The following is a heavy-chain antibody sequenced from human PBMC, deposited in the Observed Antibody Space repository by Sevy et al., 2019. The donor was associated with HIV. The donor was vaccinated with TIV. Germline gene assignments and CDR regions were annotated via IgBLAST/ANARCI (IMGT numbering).Heavy chain of an antibody. CDR1: GFTFDDYG. J-gene: IGHJ4*02. Sequence: GGSLRLSCAASGFTFDDYGMSWVRQAPGKGLEWVSGINWKGGSTGYADSVKGRFTISRDNAKNSLYLQMNSLRAEDTALYYCAREYYYDSSGRGPNDYWGQGTLVTVSS. CDR2: INWKGGST. CDR3: AREYYYDSSGRGPNDY. D-gene: IGHD3-22*01. V-gene: IGHV3-20*04.